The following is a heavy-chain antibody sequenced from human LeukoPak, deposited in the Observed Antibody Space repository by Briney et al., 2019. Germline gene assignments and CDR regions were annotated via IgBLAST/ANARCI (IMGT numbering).Heavy chain of an antibody. J-gene: IGHJ4*02. D-gene: IGHD2-2*01. V-gene: IGHV4-34*01. CDR3: ARQLCGSDY. CDR1: GVSFSTYY. CDR2: VNHSGYT. Sequence: PSETLALTCDVSGVSFSTYYWNWIRQSPEKGLEWIGEVNHSGYTNYNPSLKGRVTISVDTSKNQFFLRLSSVTAADTAVYYCARQLCGSDYWGQGTLVTVSS.